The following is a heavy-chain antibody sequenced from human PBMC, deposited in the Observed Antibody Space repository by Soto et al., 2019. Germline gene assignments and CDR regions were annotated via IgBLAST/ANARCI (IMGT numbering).Heavy chain of an antibody. CDR2: SKNKANSYTT. CDR1: GFIFSDHY. V-gene: IGHV3-72*01. D-gene: IGHD2-15*01. Sequence: EVQLVASGGGLVQPGGSLRLSCAASGFIFSDHYMDWVRQAPGKGLEWLGRSKNKANSYTTDYAASVKGRFTVSRDDSKNSLYLQRISLKTEDTAVYYCTSAVSATRASGLDVWGQATTVTVSS. CDR3: TSAVSATRASGLDV. J-gene: IGHJ6*02.